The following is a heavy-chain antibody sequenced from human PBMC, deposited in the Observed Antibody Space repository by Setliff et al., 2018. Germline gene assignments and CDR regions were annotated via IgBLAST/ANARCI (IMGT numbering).Heavy chain of an antibody. V-gene: IGHV4-39*07. CDR1: GGSISSTTYY. Sequence: PSETLSLTCTVSGGSISSTTYYWGWIRQAPGKGLEWIGSISYSGSTYYNPSLESRVTISVDTSKNQFSLKLSSVTAADTAVYYCARAHTWSLPNDNSGYPGWFDPWGQGTLVTVSS. D-gene: IGHD3-22*01. CDR2: ISYSGST. J-gene: IGHJ5*02. CDR3: ARAHTWSLPNDNSGYPGWFDP.